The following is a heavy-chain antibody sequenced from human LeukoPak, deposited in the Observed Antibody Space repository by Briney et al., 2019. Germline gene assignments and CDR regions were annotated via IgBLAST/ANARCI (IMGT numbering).Heavy chain of an antibody. J-gene: IGHJ6*02. CDR1: GFTFSRYW. D-gene: IGHD2/OR15-2a*01. Sequence: PGGSLRLSCAASGFTFSRYWMHWLRQAPGKGLMWVSRISTDGSSTTYADSVKGRFTISRDNGRNTLYLQMYSLRAEDTAVYYCASYLTSIPSGMDVWGQGTTVTVSS. CDR3: ASYLTSIPSGMDV. CDR2: ISTDGSST. V-gene: IGHV3-74*01.